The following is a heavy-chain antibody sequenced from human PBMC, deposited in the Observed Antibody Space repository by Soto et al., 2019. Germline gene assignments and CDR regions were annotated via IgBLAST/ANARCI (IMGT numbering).Heavy chain of an antibody. D-gene: IGHD1-26*01. CDR3: ARDYSMGIVGATYFDY. CDR2: IYYSGST. V-gene: IGHV4-59*01. CDR1: GGSISSYY. J-gene: IGHJ4*02. Sequence: PSETLSLTCTVSGGSISSYYWSWIRQPPGKGLEWIGYIYYSGSTNYNPSLKSRVTISVDTSKNQFSLKLSSVTAADTAVYYCARDYSMGIVGATYFDYWGQGTLVTVSS.